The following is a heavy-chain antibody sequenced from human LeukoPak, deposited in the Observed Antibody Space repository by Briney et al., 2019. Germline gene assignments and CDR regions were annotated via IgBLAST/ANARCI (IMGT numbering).Heavy chain of an antibody. D-gene: IGHD3-3*01. CDR3: ARWSGDYKFDY. Sequence: GGSLRLSCVASGFTFSNYAMTWVRQVSGKGLEWVSGISGSGGGTYYAASVKGRFTISRDNSKDTLFLQMNSLRADDTALYYCARWSGDYKFDYWGQGTLVTASS. J-gene: IGHJ4*02. CDR2: ISGSGGGT. CDR1: GFTFSNYA. V-gene: IGHV3-23*01.